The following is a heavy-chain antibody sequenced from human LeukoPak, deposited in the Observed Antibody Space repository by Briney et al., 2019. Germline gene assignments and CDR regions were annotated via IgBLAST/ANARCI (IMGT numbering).Heavy chain of an antibody. CDR3: ARDLGTAEDY. J-gene: IGHJ4*02. V-gene: IGHV1-69*04. D-gene: IGHD7-27*01. Sequence: ASVTVSCKASGGTFSSYAISWVRQAPGQGLEWMGRIIPILGIANYEQKFQGRVTITADKSTSTAYMELSSLRSEDTAVYYCARDLGTAEDYWGQGTLVTVSS. CDR2: IIPILGIA. CDR1: GGTFSSYA.